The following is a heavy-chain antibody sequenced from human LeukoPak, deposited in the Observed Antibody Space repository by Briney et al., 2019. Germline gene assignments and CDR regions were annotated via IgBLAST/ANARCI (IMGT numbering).Heavy chain of an antibody. D-gene: IGHD3-22*01. CDR1: GFTFGDYA. J-gene: IGHJ4*02. Sequence: SLRLSCTASGFTFGDYAMSWVRQAPGKGLEWVGFIRSKAYGGTTEYAASVKGRFTISRDDSKSIAYLQMNSLKTEDTAVYYCTRHPPRAVDSSGYYAGDWGQGTLVTVSS. CDR2: IRSKAYGGTT. CDR3: TRHPPRAVDSSGYYAGD. V-gene: IGHV3-49*04.